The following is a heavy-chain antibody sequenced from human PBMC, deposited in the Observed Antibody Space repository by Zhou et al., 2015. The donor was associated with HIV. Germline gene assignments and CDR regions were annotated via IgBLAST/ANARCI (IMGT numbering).Heavy chain of an antibody. D-gene: IGHD6-19*01. CDR2: INAGNGNT. CDR1: GYTFTSYA. CDR3: ARSRLAVAGNSPYYGMDV. J-gene: IGHJ6*02. V-gene: IGHV1-3*01. Sequence: QVQLVQSGAEVKKPGASVKVSCKASGYTFTSYAMHWVRQAPGQRLEWMGWINAGNGNTKYSQKFQGRVTITRDTSASTAYMELSSLRSEDTAVYYCARSRLAVAGNSPYYGMDVWGQGTTVTVSS.